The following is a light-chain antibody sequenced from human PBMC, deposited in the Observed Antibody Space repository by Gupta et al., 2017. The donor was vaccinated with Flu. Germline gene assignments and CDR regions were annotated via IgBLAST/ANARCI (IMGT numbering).Light chain of an antibody. CDR1: RSVTSTY. J-gene: IGKJ2*01. CDR3: KQYGSSPLYA. CDR2: GAS. Sequence: IVLTQSPGTLSLSPGERATLSCRASRSVTSTYLAWYQQKPGQAPRLLIYGASSRATGIPDRFSGTGSGTDFTLTISRLEPEDFAVYYCKQYGSSPLYAFGQGTKLEIK. V-gene: IGKV3-20*01.